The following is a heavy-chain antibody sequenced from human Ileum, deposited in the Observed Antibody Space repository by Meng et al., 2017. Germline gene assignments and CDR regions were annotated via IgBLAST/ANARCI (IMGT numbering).Heavy chain of an antibody. CDR3: ANSTVSSGWAYYFDY. CDR2: ITHGINGGAT. Sequence: GESLKISCVVSGFTFNNFAMSWVRQAPGKGLEWVAGITHGINGGATYYSDSVQGRFFVFRDSSKNTLSLKMNNVRAEDTAVYFCANSTVSSGWAYYFDYWGQGTLVTVS. D-gene: IGHD6-19*01. J-gene: IGHJ4*02. CDR1: GFTFNNFA. V-gene: IGHV3-23*01.